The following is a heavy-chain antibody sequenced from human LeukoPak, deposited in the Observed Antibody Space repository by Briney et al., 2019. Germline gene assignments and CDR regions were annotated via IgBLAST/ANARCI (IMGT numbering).Heavy chain of an antibody. CDR3: AKSYYDSSGYRGDFDY. J-gene: IGHJ4*02. CDR1: GFTFRSYA. Sequence: GGSLRLSCAASGFTFRSYAMHWVRQAPGKGLEWVAVTSYDGSNKYYADSVKGRFTISRDNSKNTLYLQMNSLRTEDTAVYYCAKSYYDSSGYRGDFDYWGQGTLVTVSS. V-gene: IGHV3-30*04. D-gene: IGHD3-22*01. CDR2: TSYDGSNK.